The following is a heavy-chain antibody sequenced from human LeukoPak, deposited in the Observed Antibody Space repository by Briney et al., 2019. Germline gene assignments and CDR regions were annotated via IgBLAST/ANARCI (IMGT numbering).Heavy chain of an antibody. Sequence: GGSLRLSCAASGFTFSSYAMHWVRQAPGKGLEWVAVISYDGSNKYYADSVKGRFTSSRDNSKNTLYLQMNSLRAEATAVYYCARAGDYYDSSGYNESFDYWGPGTLVTVSS. CDR1: GFTFSSYA. D-gene: IGHD3-22*01. J-gene: IGHJ4*02. CDR2: ISYDGSNK. CDR3: ARAGDYYDSSGYNESFDY. V-gene: IGHV3-30-3*01.